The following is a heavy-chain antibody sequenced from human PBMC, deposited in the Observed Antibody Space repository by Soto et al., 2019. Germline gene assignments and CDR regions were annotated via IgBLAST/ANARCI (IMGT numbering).Heavy chain of an antibody. J-gene: IGHJ5*02. CDR1: GFSLSTSGVG. V-gene: IGHV2-5*01. CDR3: AHITPYYDFWSGYGWFDP. D-gene: IGHD3-3*01. CDR2: IYWNDDK. Sequence: QITLKESGPTLVKPTQTLTLTCTFSGFSLSTSGVGVGWIHQPPGKALEWLALIYWNDDKRYSPSLKSRLTITKDTSKNQVVLTMTNMDPVDTATYYCAHITPYYDFWSGYGWFDPWGQGTLVTVSS.